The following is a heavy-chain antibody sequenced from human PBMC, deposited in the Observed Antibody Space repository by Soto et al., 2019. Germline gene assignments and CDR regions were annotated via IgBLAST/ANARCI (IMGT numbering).Heavy chain of an antibody. D-gene: IGHD3-22*01. Sequence: EVQLVESGGGLVQPGGSLRLSCAASGFTVSSNYMSWVRQAPGKGLEWVSVIYSGGSTYYADSVKGRFTISRDNSKNTLYIQMNSLRAGDTAVYYCARMGDSSGYSGWFDPWGQGTLVTVSS. J-gene: IGHJ5*02. CDR1: GFTVSSNY. V-gene: IGHV3-66*01. CDR3: ARMGDSSGYSGWFDP. CDR2: IYSGGST.